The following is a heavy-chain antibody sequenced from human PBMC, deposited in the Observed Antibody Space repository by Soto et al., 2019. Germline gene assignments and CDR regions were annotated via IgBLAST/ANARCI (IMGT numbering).Heavy chain of an antibody. D-gene: IGHD5-18*01. CDR3: ARGGYSYGPDAFDI. J-gene: IGHJ3*02. Sequence: SVKVSCKASGGTFSSYAISWVRQAPGQGLEWMGGIIPIFGTANYAQKFQGRVTITADESTSTAYMELSSLRSEDTAVYYCARGGYSYGPDAFDIWGQGTMVTVS. CDR2: IIPIFGTA. V-gene: IGHV1-69*13. CDR1: GGTFSSYA.